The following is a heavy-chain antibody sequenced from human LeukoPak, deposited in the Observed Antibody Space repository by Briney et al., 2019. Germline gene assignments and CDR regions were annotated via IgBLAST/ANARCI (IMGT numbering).Heavy chain of an antibody. V-gene: IGHV3-7*01. CDR3: AFGSSP. CDR2: IKEDGSEK. Sequence: PGGSLRLSCAASGLTFSSYWMSWVRQAPGKGLEWVANIKEDGSEKYYVDSVKGRFTIFRDNAKNSLYLQMNSLRAEDTAVYYCAFGSSPWGQGSLVTVSS. D-gene: IGHD3-10*01. CDR1: GLTFSSYW. J-gene: IGHJ5*02.